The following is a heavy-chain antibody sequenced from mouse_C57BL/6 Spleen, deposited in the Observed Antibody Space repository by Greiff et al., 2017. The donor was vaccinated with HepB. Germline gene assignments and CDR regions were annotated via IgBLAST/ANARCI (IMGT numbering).Heavy chain of an antibody. CDR2: IHPNSGST. CDR1: GYTFTSYW. J-gene: IGHJ4*01. Sequence: QVQLQQPGAELVKPGASVKLSCKASGYTFTSYWMHWVKQRPGQGLEWIGMIHPNSGSTNYNEKFKSKATLTVNKSSSTAYMQLSSLTSEDSAVYYCASNYYGSSYGYAMDYWGQGTSVTVSS. V-gene: IGHV1-64*01. CDR3: ASNYYGSSYGYAMDY. D-gene: IGHD1-1*01.